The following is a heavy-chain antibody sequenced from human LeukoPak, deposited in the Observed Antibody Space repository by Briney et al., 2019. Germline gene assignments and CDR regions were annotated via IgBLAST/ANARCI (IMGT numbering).Heavy chain of an antibody. Sequence: GASVKVSCKASGYTFTGYYMHWVRQAPGQGLEWMGWINPNSGGTNYAQKFQGRVTMTRDTSISTAYMELSRLRSDDTAVYYCARGREWNYYAHYYGMDVWGQGTTVTVSS. CDR2: INPNSGGT. V-gene: IGHV1-2*02. D-gene: IGHD3-10*01. CDR1: GYTFTGYY. CDR3: ARGREWNYYAHYYGMDV. J-gene: IGHJ6*02.